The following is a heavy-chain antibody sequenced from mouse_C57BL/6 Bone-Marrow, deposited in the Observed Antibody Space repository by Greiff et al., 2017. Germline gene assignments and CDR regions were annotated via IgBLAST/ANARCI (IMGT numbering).Heavy chain of an antibody. CDR2: ISNGGGST. Sequence: EVQLVESGGGLVQPGGSLKLSCAASGFTFSDYYMYWVRQTPEKRLEWVAYISNGGGSTYYPDTVKGRFTISRDNAKNTLYLQMSRLKSEYTAMYYCARQDYYGSRAWFAYWGQGTLVTVSA. CDR1: GFTFSDYY. D-gene: IGHD1-1*01. V-gene: IGHV5-12*01. J-gene: IGHJ3*01. CDR3: ARQDYYGSRAWFAY.